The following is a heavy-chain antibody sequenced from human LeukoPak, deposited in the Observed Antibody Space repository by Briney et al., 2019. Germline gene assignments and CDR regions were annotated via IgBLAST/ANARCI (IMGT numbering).Heavy chain of an antibody. Sequence: ASVKVSCKASGYTFTSNGISWVRQAPGQGLEWMGWISTNNGDTKYGKKFQGRVIMTTDTSTSTTYMEVRSLRSDDTAVYYCARDDDYNPLVHWGQGTLVTVSS. V-gene: IGHV1-18*01. J-gene: IGHJ4*02. D-gene: IGHD4/OR15-4a*01. CDR2: ISTNNGDT. CDR1: GYTFTSNG. CDR3: ARDDDYNPLVH.